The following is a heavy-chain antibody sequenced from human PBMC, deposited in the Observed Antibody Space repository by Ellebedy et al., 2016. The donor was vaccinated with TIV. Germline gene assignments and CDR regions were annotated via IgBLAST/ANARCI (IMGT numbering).Heavy chain of an antibody. V-gene: IGHV4-39*07. CDR1: GASIRSTTHY. D-gene: IGHD3-22*01. Sequence: SETLSLTCTVSGASIRSTTHYWGWIRQTPGKGLEWIGSMYYDGSAYYNPSLKSRVTISVDTSKNHLSLSLTSVSAADTAVYYYSRDYYYGSGLGTWFYPWGQGTLVTVSS. CDR2: MYYDGSA. CDR3: SRDYYYGSGLGTWFYP. J-gene: IGHJ5*02.